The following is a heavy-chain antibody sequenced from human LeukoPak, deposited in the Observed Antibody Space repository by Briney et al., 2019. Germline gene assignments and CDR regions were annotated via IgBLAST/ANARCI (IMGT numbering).Heavy chain of an antibody. CDR3: ARDSVFYGGNSPDAFDI. Sequence: GGSLRLSCAASGFTFSSYGMHWVRQAPGKGLEWVAVIWYDGSNKYYADSVKGRFTISRDNSKNTLYLQMNSLRAEDTAVYYCARDSVFYGGNSPDAFDIWGQGTMVTVSS. V-gene: IGHV3-33*08. J-gene: IGHJ3*02. D-gene: IGHD4-23*01. CDR1: GFTFSSYG. CDR2: IWYDGSNK.